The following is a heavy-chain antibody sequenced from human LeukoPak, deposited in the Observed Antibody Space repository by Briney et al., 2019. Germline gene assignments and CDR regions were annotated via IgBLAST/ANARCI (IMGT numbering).Heavy chain of an antibody. CDR2: ISAYNGKT. D-gene: IGHD3-3*01. V-gene: IGHV1-18*01. CDR1: GYTFTSYG. CDR3: SRDSDNISFCFCSGYRGYYYYMDV. Sequence: GASVKVSCMASGYTFTSYGISEVRQAPGEGLEWMGWISAYNGKTKYVQKLEGRGTMITDTSTSPAYLQLRCLISDDTAVYYCSRDSDNISFCFCSGYRGYYYYMDVWGKGTPVTVSS. J-gene: IGHJ6*03.